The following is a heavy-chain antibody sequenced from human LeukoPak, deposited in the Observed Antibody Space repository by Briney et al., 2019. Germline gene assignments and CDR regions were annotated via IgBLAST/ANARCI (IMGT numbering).Heavy chain of an antibody. CDR2: FDPEDGET. D-gene: IGHD2-2*01. CDR3: ATDRHQPPAAKMGPLY. J-gene: IGHJ4*02. V-gene: IGHV1-24*01. CDR1: GYTLTELS. Sequence: GASVKVSCKVSGYTLTELSVHWVRQAPGKGLEWMGGFDPEDGETIYAQKFQGRVTMTEDTSTDTAYMELSSLRSEDTAVYYCATDRHQPPAAKMGPLYWGQGTLVTVSS.